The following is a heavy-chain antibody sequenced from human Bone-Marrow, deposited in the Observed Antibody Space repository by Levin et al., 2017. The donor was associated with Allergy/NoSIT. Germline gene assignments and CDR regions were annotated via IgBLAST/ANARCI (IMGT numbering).Heavy chain of an antibody. V-gene: IGHV3-23*01. J-gene: IGHJ6*02. CDR2: ISASGGST. CDR1: GFTFSKFA. Sequence: GGSLRLSCATSGFTFSKFAMSWVRQAPGKGLEWVSGISASGGSTYYADSVKGRFTVSRDNSKNTLYLQMNSLRAEDTAVYFRAKRVPTTAWLQLDYHYGMDVWGQGTRVSVSS. CDR3: AKRVPTTAWLQLDYHYGMDV. D-gene: IGHD5-24*01.